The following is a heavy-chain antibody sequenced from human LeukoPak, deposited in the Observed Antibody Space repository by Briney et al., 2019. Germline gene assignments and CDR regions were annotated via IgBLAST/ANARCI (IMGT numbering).Heavy chain of an antibody. D-gene: IGHD2-15*01. V-gene: IGHV4-4*09. Sequence: PSENLSLTCTASGGSIISYYWSWIRQPPGKGLEWIGYIYTSGSTNYNPSLKSRVTISVDTSKNQFSLKLSSVTAADTAVYYCARRSLSSAFDYWGQGTLVTVTS. CDR3: ARRSLSSAFDY. CDR2: IYTSGST. J-gene: IGHJ4*02. CDR1: GGSIISYY.